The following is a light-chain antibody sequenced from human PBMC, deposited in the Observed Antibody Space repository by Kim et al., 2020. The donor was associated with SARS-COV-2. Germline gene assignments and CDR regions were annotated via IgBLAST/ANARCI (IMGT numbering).Light chain of an antibody. V-gene: IGLV3-19*01. J-gene: IGLJ3*02. CDR3: NSRDSSGNHLEWV. Sequence: GQTVRITCQGDSLRSYYASWYQQKPGQAPVLVIYGKNNRPSGIPDRFSGSSSGNTASLTITGAQAEDEADYYCNSRDSSGNHLEWVFGGGTKLTVL. CDR1: SLRSYY. CDR2: GKN.